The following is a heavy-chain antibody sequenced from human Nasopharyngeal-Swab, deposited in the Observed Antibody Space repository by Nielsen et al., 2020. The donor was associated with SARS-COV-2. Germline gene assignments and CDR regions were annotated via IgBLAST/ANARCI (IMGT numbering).Heavy chain of an antibody. Sequence: MRQSPGKGLEWIGYTYYSGSTYYNPSLKSRVTISVDTSKNQFSLKLSSVTAADTAVYYCARGGAARPGFDYWGQGTLVTVSS. J-gene: IGHJ4*02. V-gene: IGHV4-31*02. CDR2: TYYSGST. D-gene: IGHD6-6*01. CDR3: ARGGAARPGFDY.